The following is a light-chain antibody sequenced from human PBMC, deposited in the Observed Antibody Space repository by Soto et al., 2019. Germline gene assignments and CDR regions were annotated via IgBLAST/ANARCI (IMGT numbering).Light chain of an antibody. Sequence: QSALTQPASVSEAPGQSITISCTGTSSDIGGYNYVSWYQQHPGKAPKLIIYDVSNRPSGISNRFSGSTSGNTSSLTISGLQADDEDDYYCSSYTSRSTDIFGGGTKLTVL. CDR3: SSYTSRSTDI. J-gene: IGLJ2*01. CDR1: SSDIGGYNY. CDR2: DVS. V-gene: IGLV2-14*01.